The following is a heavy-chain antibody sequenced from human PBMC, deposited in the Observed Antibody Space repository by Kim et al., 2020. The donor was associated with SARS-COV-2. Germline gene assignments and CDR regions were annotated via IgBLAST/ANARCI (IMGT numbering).Heavy chain of an antibody. V-gene: IGHV4-59*13. CDR3: ARVGGGYCSSTSCYPAAPYYYYGIDV. J-gene: IGHJ6*02. D-gene: IGHD2-2*01. CDR2: IYYSGST. CDR1: GGSISSYY. Sequence: SETLSLTCTVSGGSISSYYWSWIRQPPGKGLEWIGYIYYSGSTNYNPSLKSRVTISVDTSKNQFSLKLSSVTAADTAVYYCARVGGGYCSSTSCYPAAPYYYYGIDVWGQGTTVTVSS.